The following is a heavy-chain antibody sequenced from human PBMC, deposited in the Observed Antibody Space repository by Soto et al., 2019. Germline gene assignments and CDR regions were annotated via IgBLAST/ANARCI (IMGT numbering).Heavy chain of an antibody. J-gene: IGHJ4*02. CDR3: ARDQSSPVAATGFFDY. V-gene: IGHV4-59*01. CDR2: IYYSGST. D-gene: IGHD2-15*01. CDR1: GGSISSYY. Sequence: SETLSLTCTVSGGSISSYYWSWIRQPPGKGLEWIGYIYYSGSTNYNPSLKSRVTISVDTSKNQFSLKLSSVTAADTAVYYCARDQSSPVAATGFFDYWGQGTLVTVSS.